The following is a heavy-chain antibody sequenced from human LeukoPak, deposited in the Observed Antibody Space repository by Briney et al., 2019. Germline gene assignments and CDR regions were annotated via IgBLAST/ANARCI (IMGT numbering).Heavy chain of an antibody. D-gene: IGHD2-21*01. V-gene: IGHV3-7*01. J-gene: IGHJ4*02. CDR3: ARASIPRGD. Sequence: GGSPRLSCAASVFTFSRYWMSWVRQAPGKGLEWVANIKQDGSEKYYVDSVKGRFTISRDNAKNLLYLQMNSLRAEDTAVYYCARASIPRGDWGQGTLVTVSS. CDR1: VFTFSRYW. CDR2: IKQDGSEK.